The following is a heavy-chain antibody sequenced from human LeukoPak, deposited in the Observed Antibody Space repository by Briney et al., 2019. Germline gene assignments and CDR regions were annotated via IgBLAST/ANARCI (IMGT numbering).Heavy chain of an antibody. CDR1: GGSISSGSNS. V-gene: IGHV4-61*02. CDR2: IYTSGST. Sequence: SETLPLTCTVSGGSISSGSNSWSWIRQPAGKGLEWIGRIYTSGSTNYNPSLKSRVTISVDTSKNQFSLKLSSVTAADMAVYYCARTPYYDFWTVDPWGQGTLVTVSS. CDR3: ARTPYYDFWTVDP. J-gene: IGHJ5*02. D-gene: IGHD3-3*01.